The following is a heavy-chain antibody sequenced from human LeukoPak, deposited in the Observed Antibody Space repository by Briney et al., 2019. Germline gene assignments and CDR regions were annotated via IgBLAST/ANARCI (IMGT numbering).Heavy chain of an antibody. Sequence: GGSLRLSCAASGFTFSSYGMHWVRQAPGKGLEWVAVISNDGSNRYYVDSVKGRFTISRDNSKNTLYLQMGSLRAEDMAVYYCVREERGLAIDYWGQGTLVTVSS. D-gene: IGHD5-12*01. CDR2: ISNDGSNR. CDR3: VREERGLAIDY. J-gene: IGHJ4*02. V-gene: IGHV3-30*03. CDR1: GFTFSSYG.